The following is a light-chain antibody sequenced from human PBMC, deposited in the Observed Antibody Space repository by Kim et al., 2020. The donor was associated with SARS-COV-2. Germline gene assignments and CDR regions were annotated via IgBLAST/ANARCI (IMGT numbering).Light chain of an antibody. V-gene: IGKV1-39*01. CDR1: QSISSY. Sequence: DIQMTQSPSSLSASVGDRVTITCRASQSISSYLNWYQQKPGTAPKLLIYDSSSLQSGVPSRFSGSGSGTDFTLAISSLQPEDFATYYCQQSYSTPFTFGGGTKVEI. J-gene: IGKJ4*01. CDR3: QQSYSTPFT. CDR2: DSS.